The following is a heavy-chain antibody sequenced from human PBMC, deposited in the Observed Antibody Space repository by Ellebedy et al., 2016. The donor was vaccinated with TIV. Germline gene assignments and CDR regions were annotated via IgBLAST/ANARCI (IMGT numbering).Heavy chain of an antibody. V-gene: IGHV3-48*02. D-gene: IGHD3-10*02. CDR1: GFTFSSYS. J-gene: IGHJ4*02. CDR2: ISSSSTI. Sequence: GGSLRLSCAASGFTFSSYSMNWVRQAPGKGLEWVSYISSSSTIYYADSVKGRFTTSRNNAKNSLYLQMNSLRDEDTAVYYCARGLTMYYFDYWGQGTLVTVSS. CDR3: ARGLTMYYFDY.